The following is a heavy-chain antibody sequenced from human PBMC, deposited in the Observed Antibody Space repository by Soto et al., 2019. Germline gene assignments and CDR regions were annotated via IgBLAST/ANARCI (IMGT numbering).Heavy chain of an antibody. CDR3: ARGVRWLQWAFYDY. J-gene: IGHJ4*02. Sequence: GGSLRLSCAASGFTFSSYGMHWVRQAPGKGLEWVAVIWYDGSNKYYADSVKGRFTISRDNSKNTLYLQMNSLRAEDMAVYYRARGVRWLQWAFYDYWGQGTLVTVSP. V-gene: IGHV3-33*01. CDR2: IWYDGSNK. D-gene: IGHD5-12*01. CDR1: GFTFSSYG.